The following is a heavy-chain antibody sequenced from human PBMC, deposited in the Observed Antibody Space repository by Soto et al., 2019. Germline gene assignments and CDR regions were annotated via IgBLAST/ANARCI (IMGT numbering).Heavy chain of an antibody. CDR2: TYYRSKWYN. V-gene: IGHV6-1*01. J-gene: IGHJ5*02. D-gene: IGHD2-15*01. Sequence: PSQTLSLTCAISGDSVSSNSAAWNWIRQSPSRGLEWLGRTYYRSKWYNDYAVSVKSRITINPDTSKNQFSLQLNSVTPEDTAVYYCARLDGGGYCSGGSCYVQYWFDPWGQGTLVTVSS. CDR1: GDSVSSNSAA. CDR3: ARLDGGGYCSGGSCYVQYWFDP.